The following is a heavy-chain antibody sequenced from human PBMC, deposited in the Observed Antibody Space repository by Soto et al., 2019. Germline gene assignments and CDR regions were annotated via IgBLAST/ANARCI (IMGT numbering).Heavy chain of an antibody. J-gene: IGHJ4*02. V-gene: IGHV2-5*02. CDR2: IYWDDDE. CDR3: AHSRNLITEDAQVGDFDY. CDR1: GFSLTTDGVG. D-gene: IGHD3-10*01. Sequence: QITLKESGPTLEKPTQTLTLTCNFSGFSLTTDGVGVGWVRQPPGGALEWLSLIYWDDDERYSPSLKTRLTITKDPSKNQVDLIMTNMDPVDTATYYCAHSRNLITEDAQVGDFDYWGQGNLVTVSS.